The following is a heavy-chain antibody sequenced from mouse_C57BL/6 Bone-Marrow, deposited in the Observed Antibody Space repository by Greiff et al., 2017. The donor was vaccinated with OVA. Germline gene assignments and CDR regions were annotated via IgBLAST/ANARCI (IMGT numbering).Heavy chain of an antibody. CDR3: VRHVDGYHNYYAMDY. J-gene: IGHJ4*01. CDR1: GFSFNTYA. V-gene: IGHV10-1*01. D-gene: IGHD2-3*01. CDR2: IRSKSNNYAT. Sequence: EVQGVESGGGLVQPKGSLKLSCAASGFSFNTYAMNWVRQAPGKGLEWVARIRSKSNNYATYYADSVKDRFTISRDDSESMLYLQMNNLKTEDTAMYYCVRHVDGYHNYYAMDYWGQGTSVTVSS.